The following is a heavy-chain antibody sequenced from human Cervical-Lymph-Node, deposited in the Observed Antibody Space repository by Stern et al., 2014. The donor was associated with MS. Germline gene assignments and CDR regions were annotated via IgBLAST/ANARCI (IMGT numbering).Heavy chain of an antibody. CDR3: ARDKEDTNMAFRYFDN. D-gene: IGHD5-18*01. CDR2: IYTTGST. Sequence: QVQLVQSGPGLVKPSQTLSLTCTVSGGSVGSGSYDWSWIRQPAGKGLEWIGRIYTTGSTYYNPSLKSRVSISKDPSKNQFSMKLTSVTAADTAVYYCARDKEDTNMAFRYFDNWGQGTLVTVSS. J-gene: IGHJ4*02. CDR1: GGSVGSGSYD. V-gene: IGHV4-61*02.